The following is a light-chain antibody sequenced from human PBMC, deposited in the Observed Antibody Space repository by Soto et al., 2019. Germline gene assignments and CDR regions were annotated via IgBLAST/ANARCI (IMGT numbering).Light chain of an antibody. Sequence: EIVMTQSPATLSLSPGAKGNLSCRASQSVSSNLAWYQQKPGQAPRLLIYGASTRATGIPARFSGSGSGTEFTLTISSLQSEDFAVYYCQQYNNWPKTFGQGTKVDIK. CDR2: GAS. J-gene: IGKJ1*01. CDR1: QSVSSN. V-gene: IGKV3-15*01. CDR3: QQYNNWPKT.